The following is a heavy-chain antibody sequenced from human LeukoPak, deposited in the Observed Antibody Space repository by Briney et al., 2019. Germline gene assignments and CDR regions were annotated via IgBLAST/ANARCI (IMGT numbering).Heavy chain of an antibody. CDR2: IYSDAT. CDR3: ARESYDSSGYYYGGGFDY. D-gene: IGHD3-22*01. CDR1: GFTFSSYW. J-gene: IGHJ4*02. V-gene: IGHV3-74*01. Sequence: GGSLRLSCAASGFTFSSYWIHCVRQAPGKGLVWVSRIYSDATYYADSVKSRFTISRDNAKNTLYPQMNSLRAEDTAVYYCARESYDSSGYYYGGGFDYWGQGTLVTVSS.